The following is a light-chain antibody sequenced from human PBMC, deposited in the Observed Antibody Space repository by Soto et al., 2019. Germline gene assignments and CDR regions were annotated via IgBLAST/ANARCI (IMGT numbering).Light chain of an antibody. Sequence: EIVLTQSPATLSLSPGERATLSCRASQTVSSYLAWYQQRPGQPPRLLIYDASNRATGIPSRFSGSGSGTEFTLTIHSLEPEDFAVYYCHQRTKLPPWTFGQGTRVEIK. CDR1: QTVSSY. V-gene: IGKV3-11*01. CDR3: HQRTKLPPWT. CDR2: DAS. J-gene: IGKJ1*01.